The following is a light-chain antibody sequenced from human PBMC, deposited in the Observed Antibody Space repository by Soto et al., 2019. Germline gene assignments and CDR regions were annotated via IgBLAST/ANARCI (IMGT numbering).Light chain of an antibody. V-gene: IGKV3-15*01. J-gene: IGKJ5*01. CDR1: QSVSSN. Sequence: EIVMTQSPATLSVSPGERATLSCRASQSVSSNLAWYQQKPGQAPRLLIYGASTRATGIPARFSGSGSGTEFTLTISSLQSEDFAVYYCQPYNNCPITFGQGTRLEI. CDR3: QPYNNCPIT. CDR2: GAS.